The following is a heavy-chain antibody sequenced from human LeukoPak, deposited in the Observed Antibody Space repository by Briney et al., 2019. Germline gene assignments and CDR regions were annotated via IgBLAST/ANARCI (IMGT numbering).Heavy chain of an antibody. CDR2: IYPGDSDT. CDR3: ARRKTSFYDSSGYEDYFDY. V-gene: IGHV5-51*01. Sequence: GESLKISCKGSGYSFTSYWIGWVRQMPGKGLEWMGIIYPGDSDTRYSPSFQGQVTTSADKSISTAYLQWSSLKASDTAMYYCARRKTSFYDSSGYEDYFDYWGQGTLVTVSS. CDR1: GYSFTSYW. J-gene: IGHJ4*02. D-gene: IGHD3-22*01.